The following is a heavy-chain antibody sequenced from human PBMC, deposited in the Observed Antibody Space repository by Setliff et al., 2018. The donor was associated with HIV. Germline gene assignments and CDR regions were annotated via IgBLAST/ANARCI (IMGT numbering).Heavy chain of an antibody. CDR1: GYTFNNYG. J-gene: IGHJ4*02. Sequence: ASVKVSCKASGYTFNNYGISWVRQAPGQGLEWMGWINTHSGYTNYAQNIQGRVTVTMDTSTSTAYMELRSLKSDDTAVYYCARGKTWLRFLDYWGQGTLVNVS. CDR2: INTHSGYT. D-gene: IGHD5-12*01. V-gene: IGHV1-18*01. CDR3: ARGKTWLRFLDY.